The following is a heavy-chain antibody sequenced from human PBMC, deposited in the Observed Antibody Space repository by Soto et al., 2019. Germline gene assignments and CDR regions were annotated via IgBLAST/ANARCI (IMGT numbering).Heavy chain of an antibody. J-gene: IGHJ6*02. CDR2: ISGYNGDT. D-gene: IGHD2-8*01. CDR3: AKNGQPPYYYYGMDV. CDR1: GYTFSRYG. Sequence: QGQLVQSGPEAKKPGASVEVSCKASGYTFSRYGISWVRQGPGQGLEWMGWISGYNGDTKYAQKVQGRVTMTIDTSTYTAYMELRSLTSDDTAIYYCAKNGQPPYYYYGMDVWGQGTTVTVSS. V-gene: IGHV1-18*01.